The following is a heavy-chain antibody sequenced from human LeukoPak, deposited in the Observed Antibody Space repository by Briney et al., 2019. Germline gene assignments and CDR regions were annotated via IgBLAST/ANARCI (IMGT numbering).Heavy chain of an antibody. J-gene: IGHJ3*02. Sequence: SETLSLTCSVSGGSINSYYWSWIRQPPGKGLEWIGYIHYSGTTNYNPSLKSRVTISVDTSKNQFSLKLGSVIAADAAVYYCASQRRDGYHDAFDIWGQGTMVTVSS. CDR2: IHYSGTT. CDR3: ASQRRDGYHDAFDI. D-gene: IGHD5-24*01. CDR1: GGSINSYY. V-gene: IGHV4-59*08.